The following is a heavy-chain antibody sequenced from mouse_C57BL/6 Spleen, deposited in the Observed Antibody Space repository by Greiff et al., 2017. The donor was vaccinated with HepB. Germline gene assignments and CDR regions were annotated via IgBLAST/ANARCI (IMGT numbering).Heavy chain of an antibody. CDR3: ARPGDAMDY. V-gene: IGHV1-19*01. CDR1: GYTFTDYY. Sequence: EVQLQQSGPVLVKPGASVKMSCKASGYTFTDYYMNWVKQSHGKSPEWIGVINPYNGGTSYNQKFKGKATLTVDKSSSTAYMELNSLTSEDSAVYYCARPGDAMDYWGQGTSVTVSS. CDR2: INPYNGGT. J-gene: IGHJ4*01.